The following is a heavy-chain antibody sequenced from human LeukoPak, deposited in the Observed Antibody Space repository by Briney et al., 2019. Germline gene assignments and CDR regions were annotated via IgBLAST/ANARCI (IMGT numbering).Heavy chain of an antibody. J-gene: IGHJ3*02. CDR3: TTDRTVLWFGVPSEDAFDI. Sequence: LTCTVSGGSISSYYWSWIRQPPGKGLEWVGRIKSKTDGGTTDYAAPVKGRFTISRDDSKNTLYLQMNSLKTEDTAVYYCTTDRTVLWFGVPSEDAFDIWGQGTMVTVSS. CDR2: IKSKTDGGTT. V-gene: IGHV3-15*07. D-gene: IGHD3-10*01. CDR1: GGSISSYY.